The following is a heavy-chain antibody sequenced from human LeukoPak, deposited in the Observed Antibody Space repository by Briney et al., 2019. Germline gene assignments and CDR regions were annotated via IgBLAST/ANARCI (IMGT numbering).Heavy chain of an antibody. J-gene: IGHJ3*02. D-gene: IGHD2-21*01. Sequence: ASVKVSCKASGYTFTSYYMHWVRQAPGQGLEWMGIINPSGGSTSYAQKFQGRVTMTRDTSTSTVYMEPSSLRSEDTAVYYCARDRIPHPHAFDIWGQGTMVTVSS. V-gene: IGHV1-46*01. CDR1: GYTFTSYY. CDR3: ARDRIPHPHAFDI. CDR2: INPSGGST.